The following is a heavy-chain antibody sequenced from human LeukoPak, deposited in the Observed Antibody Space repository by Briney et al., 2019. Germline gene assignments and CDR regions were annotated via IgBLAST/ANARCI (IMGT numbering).Heavy chain of an antibody. Sequence: TSETLSLTCTVSGGSISSGDYYWSWIRQPPGKGLEWIGYIYYSGSTYYNPSLKSRVTISVDTSKNQFSLKLSSVTAADTAVYYCARTTVTTSWAVDYWGQGTLVTVSS. CDR2: IYYSGST. J-gene: IGHJ4*02. CDR1: GGSISSGDYY. CDR3: ARTTVTTSWAVDY. V-gene: IGHV4-30-4*01. D-gene: IGHD4-17*01.